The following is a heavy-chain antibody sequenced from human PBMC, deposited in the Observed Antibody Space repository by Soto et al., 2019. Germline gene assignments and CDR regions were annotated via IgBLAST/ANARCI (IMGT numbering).Heavy chain of an antibody. CDR3: AGGETSSCFPIDY. D-gene: IGHD6-13*01. CDR1: DGSISSYY. CDR2: IYSSGST. V-gene: IGHV4-4*08. J-gene: IGHJ4*02. Sequence: QVQLQESGPGLVKPSETLSLTCTVSDGSISSYYWSWIRQPPGKGLEWIGYIYSSGSTNYNPSLTRRVTIPVDTSKNQFSLKVRSVTVADAAVYYCAGGETSSCFPIDYWGQGTLVTVSS.